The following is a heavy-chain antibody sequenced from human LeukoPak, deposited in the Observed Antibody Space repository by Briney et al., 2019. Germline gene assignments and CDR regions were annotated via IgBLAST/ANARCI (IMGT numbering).Heavy chain of an antibody. J-gene: IGHJ4*02. D-gene: IGHD2-2*01. V-gene: IGHV3-30*03. CDR1: GFSFSSYG. CDR3: TRERATSTSTWSFDY. CDR2: ISYDGNKE. Sequence: GGSLRLSCAASGFSFSSYGMHWVRQAPGKGLEWVAVISYDGNKEYYVDSVKGRFTISRDNSKNMLYLQMDSLRAEDTAVYHCTRERATSTSTWSFDYWGQGTLVTVSS.